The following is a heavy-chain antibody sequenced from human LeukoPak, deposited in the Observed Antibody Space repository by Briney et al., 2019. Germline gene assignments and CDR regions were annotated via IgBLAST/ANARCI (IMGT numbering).Heavy chain of an antibody. Sequence: PGGSLRPSCAASGFIFSSYSMNWVRQAPGKGLEWVSYISSSSGYIYYADSVKGRFTISRDNAKNSLYLQMNSLRAEDTAVYYCARDVAGCSGGSCYDPYAYYYCMDVWGKGTTVTISS. CDR3: ARDVAGCSGGSCYDPYAYYYCMDV. J-gene: IGHJ6*03. CDR2: ISSSSGYI. CDR1: GFIFSSYS. D-gene: IGHD2-15*01. V-gene: IGHV3-21*01.